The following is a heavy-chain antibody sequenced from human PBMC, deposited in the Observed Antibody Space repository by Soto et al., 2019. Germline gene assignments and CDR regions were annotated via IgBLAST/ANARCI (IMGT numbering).Heavy chain of an antibody. J-gene: IGHJ4*02. Sequence: GSLRLSCAASGFTFSSYGMHWVRQAPGKGLEWVAVISYDGSNKYYADSVKGRFTISRDNSKNTLYLQMNRLRAEDTAVYYCAKDLHGDYHFGFDYWGQGT. CDR3: AKDLHGDYHFGFDY. D-gene: IGHD4-17*01. CDR2: ISYDGSNK. V-gene: IGHV3-30*18. CDR1: GFTFSSYG.